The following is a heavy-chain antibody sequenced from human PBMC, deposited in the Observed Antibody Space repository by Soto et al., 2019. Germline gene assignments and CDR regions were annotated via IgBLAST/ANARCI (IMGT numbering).Heavy chain of an antibody. J-gene: IGHJ5*02. CDR3: AKESGYSSSSMWLDP. D-gene: IGHD6-6*01. CDR2: ISGSGGST. V-gene: IGHV3-23*01. Sequence: GGSLRLSCAASGFTFSSYAMSWVRQAPGKGLEWVSAISGSGGSTYYADSVKGRFTISRDNSKNTLYLQMNSLRAEDTAVYYCAKESGYSSSSMWLDPWGPGTMLTVYS. CDR1: GFTFSSYA.